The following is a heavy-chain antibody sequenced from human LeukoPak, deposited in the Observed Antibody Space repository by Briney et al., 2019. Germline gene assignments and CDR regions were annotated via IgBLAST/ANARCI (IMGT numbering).Heavy chain of an antibody. V-gene: IGHV4-34*01. CDR1: GGSFSGYY. CDR3: ARVVLLWFGDPLYYFDY. CDR2: INHSGST. J-gene: IGHJ4*02. D-gene: IGHD3-10*01. Sequence: SETLSLTCAVYGGSFSGYYWSWIRQPPGKGLEWIGEINHSGSTNYNPSLKSRVTISVDTSKNQFSLKLSSVTAADTAVYYCARVVLLWFGDPLYYFDYWGQGTLVTVSS.